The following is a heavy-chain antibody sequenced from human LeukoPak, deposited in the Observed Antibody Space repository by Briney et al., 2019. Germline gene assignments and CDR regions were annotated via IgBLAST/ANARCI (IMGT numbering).Heavy chain of an antibody. D-gene: IGHD3-22*01. Sequence: GGSLRLSCAASRFTFSSYEMNWVRQAPGKGLEWVSCISSSSSYIYYADSVKGRFTTSRDNAKNSLYLQMNSLRAEDTAVYYCARDLRSSGYYAFDYWGQGTLVTVSS. CDR1: RFTFSSYE. CDR3: ARDLRSSGYYAFDY. J-gene: IGHJ4*02. V-gene: IGHV3-21*01. CDR2: ISSSSSYI.